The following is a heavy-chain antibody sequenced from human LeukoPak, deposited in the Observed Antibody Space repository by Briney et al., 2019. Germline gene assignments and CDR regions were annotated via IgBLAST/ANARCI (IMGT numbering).Heavy chain of an antibody. J-gene: IGHJ4*02. V-gene: IGHV4-4*07. D-gene: IGHD1-26*01. Sequence: SETLSLTCTVSGGSISSYYWSWIRQPAGKGLEWIGRIYTSGSTNYNASLKSRVSMSVDTSKNQFSLKLSSVTAADTAVFYWAKKKRGSYKEFNYGGQEPLVTV. CDR2: IYTSGST. CDR1: GGSISSYY. CDR3: AKKKRGSYKEFNY.